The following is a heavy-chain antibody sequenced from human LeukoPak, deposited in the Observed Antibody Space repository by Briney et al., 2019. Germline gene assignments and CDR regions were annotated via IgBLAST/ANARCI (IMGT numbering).Heavy chain of an antibody. CDR2: INTDGSST. CDR1: GFIFSSYW. J-gene: IGHJ6*03. CDR3: ARDREGHRYGYDYYMDV. D-gene: IGHD5-18*01. V-gene: IGHV3-74*01. Sequence: GGSLRLSCAASGFIFSSYWMHWVRHAPGKGLAWVSRINTDGSSTSYADSVKGRFTISRDNAKKSLYLQMNSLRAEDTAVYYCARDREGHRYGYDYYMDVWGKGTTVTVSS.